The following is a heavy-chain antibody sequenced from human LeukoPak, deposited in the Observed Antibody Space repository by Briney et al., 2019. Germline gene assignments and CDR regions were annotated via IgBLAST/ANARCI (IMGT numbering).Heavy chain of an antibody. Sequence: SETLSLTCAVSGGSISSSNWWSWVRQPPGKGLEWVGDIYHSGSTNYNPSLKSRVTISIDKSKNQFSLKLSSVTAADTAIYYCARRDSSGFYYFDYWGQGTLVTVSS. V-gene: IGHV4-4*02. CDR3: ARRDSSGFYYFDY. D-gene: IGHD6-19*01. CDR1: GGSISSSNW. CDR2: IYHSGST. J-gene: IGHJ4*02.